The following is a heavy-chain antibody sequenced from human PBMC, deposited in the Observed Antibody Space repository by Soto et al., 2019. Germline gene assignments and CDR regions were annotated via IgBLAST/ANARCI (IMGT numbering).Heavy chain of an antibody. CDR2: ISSTAGRTS. CDR1: GFTFNTYP. D-gene: IGHD3-10*01. V-gene: IGHV3-23*01. CDR3: AKGVLSFHYGMEV. Sequence: LRLSCATSGFTFNTYPMTWVRQAPGKGLEWVSSISSTAGRTSSYADSVKGRFAISRDFSDNTVYLQMNNLRVDDTAVYFCAKGVLSFHYGMEVWGQGTTVTSP. J-gene: IGHJ6*02.